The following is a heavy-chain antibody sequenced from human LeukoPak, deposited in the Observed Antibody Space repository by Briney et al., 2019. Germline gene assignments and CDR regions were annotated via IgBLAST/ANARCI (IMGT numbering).Heavy chain of an antibody. CDR1: GYTFTNYY. CDR2: INPSGGST. Sequence: ASVKVSCKASGYTFTNYYMHWVRQAPGQGLEWMGIINPSGGSTSYAQKFQGRVTMTRDTSTSTVYLELSSLRSEDTAVYYCARAGIFGVVIIVHWFDPWSQGTLVTVSS. J-gene: IGHJ5*02. D-gene: IGHD3-3*02. V-gene: IGHV1-46*01. CDR3: ARAGIFGVVIIVHWFDP.